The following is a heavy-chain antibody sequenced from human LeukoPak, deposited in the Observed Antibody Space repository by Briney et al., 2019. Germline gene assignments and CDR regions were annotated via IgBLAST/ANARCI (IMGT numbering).Heavy chain of an antibody. CDR1: GFTFDDYA. J-gene: IGHJ2*01. D-gene: IGHD6-19*01. Sequence: GGPLRLSCAASGFTFDDYAMHWVRQAPGKGLEWVSGISWNSGSIGYADSVKGRFTISRDNAKNSLYLQMNSLRAEDTALYYCAKDVGYSSGWYFDLWGRGTLVTVSS. V-gene: IGHV3-9*01. CDR2: ISWNSGSI. CDR3: AKDVGYSSGWYFDL.